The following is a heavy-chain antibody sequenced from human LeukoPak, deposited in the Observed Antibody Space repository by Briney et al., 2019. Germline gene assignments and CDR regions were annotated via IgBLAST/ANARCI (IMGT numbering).Heavy chain of an antibody. CDR1: GYSISSGYY. J-gene: IGHJ4*02. V-gene: IGHV4-38-2*02. Sequence: PSETLSLTCGVSGYSISSGYYWGWIRQPPGKGLEWIATLYHTGSTYYNPSLKSRVTISLDTSRNQFSLRLSSVTAADTAVYYCAREPPITVPEDSSDYWGQGTLVSVSS. CDR3: AREPPITVPEDSSDY. D-gene: IGHD6-19*01. CDR2: LYHTGST.